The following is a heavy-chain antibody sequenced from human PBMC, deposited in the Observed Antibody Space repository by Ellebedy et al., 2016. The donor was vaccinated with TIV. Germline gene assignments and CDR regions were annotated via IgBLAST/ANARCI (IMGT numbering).Heavy chain of an antibody. CDR3: ARGAYFGSGSTTDY. D-gene: IGHD3-10*01. V-gene: IGHV3-7*01. Sequence: GGSLRLSCAASGFTFSSYWMSWVRQAPGKGLEWVANIKQDGSEKYYVDSVKGRFTISRDNAKNTLYLQMNSLRAEDTAVYYCARGAYFGSGSTTDYWGQGTLVTVSS. CDR2: IKQDGSEK. J-gene: IGHJ4*02. CDR1: GFTFSSYW.